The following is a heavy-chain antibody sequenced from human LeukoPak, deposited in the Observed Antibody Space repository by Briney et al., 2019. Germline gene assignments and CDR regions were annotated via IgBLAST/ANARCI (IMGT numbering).Heavy chain of an antibody. CDR2: IDSDGSIT. D-gene: IGHD5-18*01. Sequence: PGGSLRLSCAASGFTFSSYWMHWVRQAPGKGLVWVSRIDSDGSITTYADSVKGRFTISRDNAKNTLYLQMNSLRAEDTAVYYCASDTVDTALGIDYWAREPWSPSPQ. CDR1: GFTFSSYW. V-gene: IGHV3-74*01. CDR3: ASDTVDTALGIDY. J-gene: IGHJ4*02.